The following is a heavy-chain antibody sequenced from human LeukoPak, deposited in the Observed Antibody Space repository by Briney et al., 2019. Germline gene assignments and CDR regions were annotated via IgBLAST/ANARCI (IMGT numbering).Heavy chain of an antibody. J-gene: IGHJ5*02. CDR3: ARDPVLLWFGEPSNWFDP. Sequence: GGSLRLSCAASGFTFSSYWMSWVRQAPGKGLEWVANIKQDGSEKYYVDSVKGRFTISRDNAKNSLYLQMNSLRAEGTAVYYCARDPVLLWFGEPSNWFDPWGQGTLVTVSS. CDR1: GFTFSSYW. D-gene: IGHD3-10*01. V-gene: IGHV3-7*01. CDR2: IKQDGSEK.